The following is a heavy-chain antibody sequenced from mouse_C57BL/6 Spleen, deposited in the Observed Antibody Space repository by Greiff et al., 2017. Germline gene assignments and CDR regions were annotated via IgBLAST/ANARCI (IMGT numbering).Heavy chain of an antibody. Sequence: QVQLQQSGAELVKPGASVKISCKASGYAFSSYWMNWVKQRPGKGLEWIGKIYPGDGDTNYNGKFKGKATLTADKSSSTAYMQLSSLTSEDSAVYFCARYYDGYVPDYWGQGTTLTVSS. V-gene: IGHV1-80*01. CDR2: IYPGDGDT. J-gene: IGHJ2*01. D-gene: IGHD2-3*01. CDR1: GYAFSSYW. CDR3: ARYYDGYVPDY.